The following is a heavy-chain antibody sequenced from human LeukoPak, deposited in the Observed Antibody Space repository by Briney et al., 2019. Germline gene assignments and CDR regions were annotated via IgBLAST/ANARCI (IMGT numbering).Heavy chain of an antibody. CDR1: GGSISSYS. V-gene: IGHV4-4*07. D-gene: IGHD6-13*01. Sequence: MASETLSLTCTVAGGSISSYSWTWIRQPAGKGLEWIGRISSSGSTYYNPSLKSRVSMSVDMSKNQFSLKLDTVTAADTAVYYCARGVSSTWNYFDNWGQGTLVIVSS. CDR2: ISSSGST. CDR3: ARGVSSTWNYFDN. J-gene: IGHJ4*02.